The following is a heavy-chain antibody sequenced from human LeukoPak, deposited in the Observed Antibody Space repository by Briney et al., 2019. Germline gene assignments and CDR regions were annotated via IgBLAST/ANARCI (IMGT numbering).Heavy chain of an antibody. CDR1: GGSISSGGYS. CDR3: ASSGGYSYGDY. D-gene: IGHD5-18*01. J-gene: IGHJ4*02. V-gene: IGHV4-30-2*01. CDR2: IYHSGST. Sequence: SETRSLTCAVSGGSISSGGYSWSWIRQPPGKGLEWIGYIYHSGSTYYNPSLKSRVTISVDRSKNQFSLKLSSVTAADTAVYYCASSGGYSYGDYWGQGTLVTVSS.